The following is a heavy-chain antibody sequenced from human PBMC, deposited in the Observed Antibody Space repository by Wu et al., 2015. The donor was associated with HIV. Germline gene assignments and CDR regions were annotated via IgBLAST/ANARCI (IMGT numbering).Heavy chain of an antibody. CDR3: ARSRFERDVIYGVTTNYYYYNMDV. J-gene: IGHJ6*03. CDR1: GYPFTDYY. Sequence: QVQVVQSGAEVKKPGASVRVSCTASGYPFTDYYIHWVRQAPGQGLEWMGWINPKNGDTNYAQNFQDRVTMTRDTSINTAYLDLIRLTFDDTAIYYCARSRFERDVIYGVTTNYYYYNMDVWGKGTTVTVSS. V-gene: IGHV1-2*02. D-gene: IGHD3-3*01. CDR2: INPKNGDT.